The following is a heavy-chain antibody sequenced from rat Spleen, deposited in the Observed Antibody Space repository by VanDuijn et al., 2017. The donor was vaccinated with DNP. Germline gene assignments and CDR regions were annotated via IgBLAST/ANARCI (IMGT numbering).Heavy chain of an antibody. D-gene: IGHD1-11*01. J-gene: IGHJ2*01. CDR1: GFTFSNYG. V-gene: IGHV5-19*01. Sequence: EVHLVESGGGLVQPGRSLKLSCAASGFTFSNYGMHWIRQAPTKGLEWVAYISYDGGSAYYGDSVKGRFTISRDNAKSTLSLQMDSLRSEDTATYYCTTDFERGYWGQGVMVTVSS. CDR2: ISYDGGSA. CDR3: TTDFERGY.